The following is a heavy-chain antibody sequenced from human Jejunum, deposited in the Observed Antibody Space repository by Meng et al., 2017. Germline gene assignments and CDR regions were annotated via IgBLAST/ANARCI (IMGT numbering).Heavy chain of an antibody. Sequence: GESLKISCAASGFTFSDYFMTWIRQAPGKGLEWISYINGNGSTIHYADSVKGRFTISRDNAKKSLFLQMNNLRAEDTAVYYCARRGVTYCSPTSCFPTWFDPWGQETLVTVSS. CDR2: INGNGSTI. CDR1: GFTFSDYF. CDR3: ARRGVTYCSPTSCFPTWFDP. J-gene: IGHJ5*02. D-gene: IGHD3-10*01. V-gene: IGHV3-11*04.